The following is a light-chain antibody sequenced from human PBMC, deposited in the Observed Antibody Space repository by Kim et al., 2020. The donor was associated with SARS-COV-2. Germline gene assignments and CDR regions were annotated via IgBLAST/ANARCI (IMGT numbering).Light chain of an antibody. CDR3: QSYDSSLSGWV. CDR1: SSNIGAGYD. CDR2: GNS. Sequence: RVTISCTGSSSNIGAGYDVHWYQQLPGTAPKLLIYGNSNRPSGVPDRFSGSKSGTSASLAITELQAEDEADYYCQSYDSSLSGWVFGGGTQLTVL. J-gene: IGLJ2*01. V-gene: IGLV1-40*01.